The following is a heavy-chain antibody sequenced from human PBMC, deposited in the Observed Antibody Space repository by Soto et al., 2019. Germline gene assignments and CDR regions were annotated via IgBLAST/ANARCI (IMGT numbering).Heavy chain of an antibody. V-gene: IGHV3-48*02. Sequence: EAQLVESGGGLVQPGGSLRLSCAASGFTFSSYSMNWVRQAPGKGLEWISYISSSSSTIYYADSVQGRFTIFRDNARNSLYLQMNSLRDEDTAMYYCARDSHPGWHFDYWGQGALVTVSS. CDR2: ISSSSSTI. CDR3: ARDSHPGWHFDY. J-gene: IGHJ4*02. D-gene: IGHD6-19*01. CDR1: GFTFSSYS.